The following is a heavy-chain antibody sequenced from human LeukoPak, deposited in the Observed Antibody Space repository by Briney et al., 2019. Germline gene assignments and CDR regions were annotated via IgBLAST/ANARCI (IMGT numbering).Heavy chain of an antibody. Sequence: SETLSLTCTVSGGSISSTSYYRGWIRQPPGKGLEWIGSIYYSGSTYYNPSLKSRVTISIDASKNQFSLMLSSVTAADTAVYYCASQWFSDSWFFDRWGQGTLVTVPS. CDR1: GGSISSTSYY. CDR2: IYYSGST. J-gene: IGHJ4*02. V-gene: IGHV4-39*01. CDR3: ASQWFSDSWFFDR. D-gene: IGHD6-13*01.